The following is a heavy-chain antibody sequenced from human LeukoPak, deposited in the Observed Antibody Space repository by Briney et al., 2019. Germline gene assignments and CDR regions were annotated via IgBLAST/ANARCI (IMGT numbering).Heavy chain of an antibody. D-gene: IGHD3-22*01. CDR2: IIPIFGIA. Sequence: SVKVSCKASGGTFSSYAISWVRQAPGQGLEWMGRIIPIFGIANYAQKFQGRVTITADKSTSTAYMELSSLRSEDTAAYYCARDSFYYDSSDPSHFDYWGQGTLVTVSS. V-gene: IGHV1-69*04. CDR1: GGTFSSYA. CDR3: ARDSFYYDSSDPSHFDY. J-gene: IGHJ4*02.